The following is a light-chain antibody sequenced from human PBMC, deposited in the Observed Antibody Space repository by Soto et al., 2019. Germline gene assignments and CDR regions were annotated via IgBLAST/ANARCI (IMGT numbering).Light chain of an antibody. CDR3: QQYNNWPRT. CDR2: GAS. V-gene: IGKV3-15*01. Sequence: EIVLTQAPGTLSLSPGERATLSCRASQSVSSSLAWYQQKPGQAPRLLIYGASTRATGFPARFSGNGSGTDFTLTISSLQSEDFAVYYCQQYNNWPRTFGQGTKVDI. J-gene: IGKJ1*01. CDR1: QSVSSS.